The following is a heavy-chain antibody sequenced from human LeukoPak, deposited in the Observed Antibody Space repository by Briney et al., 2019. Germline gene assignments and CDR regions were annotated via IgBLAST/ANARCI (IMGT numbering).Heavy chain of an antibody. V-gene: IGHV3-23*01. CDR2: ISGGGDGT. Sequence: PGGSLRLSCAASGFIFRDFAMTWVRQAPGKGLEWVSTISGGGDGTFYADSVNGRFTISRDNSKNTLYLQMNSLRAEDTAVYYCAKIMGIAVASDYWGQGTLVTVSS. J-gene: IGHJ4*02. D-gene: IGHD6-19*01. CDR1: GFIFRDFA. CDR3: AKIMGIAVASDY.